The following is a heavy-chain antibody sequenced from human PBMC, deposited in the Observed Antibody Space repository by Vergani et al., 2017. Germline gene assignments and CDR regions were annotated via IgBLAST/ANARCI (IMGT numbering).Heavy chain of an antibody. V-gene: IGHV1-69*01. CDR2: IIPIFGTA. Sequence: QVQLVQSGAEVKKPGASVKVSCKASGYTFSSYAISWVRQAPGQGLEWMGGIIPIFGTANYAQKFQGRVTITADESTSTAYMELSSLRSEDTAVYYGARDPCIAAAGSPETCPFDYWGQGTLVTVSS. CDR1: GYTFSSYA. J-gene: IGHJ4*02. D-gene: IGHD6-13*01. CDR3: ARDPCIAAAGSPETCPFDY.